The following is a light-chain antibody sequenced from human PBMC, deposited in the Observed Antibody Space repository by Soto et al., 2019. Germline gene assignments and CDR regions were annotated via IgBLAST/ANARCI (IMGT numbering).Light chain of an antibody. J-gene: IGLJ3*02. CDR3: CSYAGSTTWV. CDR2: EVT. CDR1: SSDVGSYKL. Sequence: QSALTQPASVSGSPGQSITISCTGTSSDVGSYKLVSWYQQHPGKAPKLMISEVTKRPSGVSTRFSGSKSGNTASLTISGLQPEDESDYYCCSYAGSTTWVFGGGTKLTVL. V-gene: IGLV2-23*02.